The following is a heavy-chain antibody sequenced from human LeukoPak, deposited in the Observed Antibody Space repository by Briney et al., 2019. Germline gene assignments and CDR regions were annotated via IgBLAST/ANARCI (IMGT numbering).Heavy chain of an antibody. CDR1: GGSFSGYY. CDR2: INHSGGT. Sequence: SETLSLTCAVYGGSFSGYYWSWIRQPPGKGLEWIGEINHSGGTNYNPSLKSRVTISVDTSKNQFSLKLSSVTAADTAVYYCARLQPVAGTFGDFDIWGQGTMVTVSS. J-gene: IGHJ3*02. V-gene: IGHV4-34*01. D-gene: IGHD6-19*01. CDR3: ARLQPVAGTFGDFDI.